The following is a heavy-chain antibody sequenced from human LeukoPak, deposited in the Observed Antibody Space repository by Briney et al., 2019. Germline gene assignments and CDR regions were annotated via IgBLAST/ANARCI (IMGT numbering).Heavy chain of an antibody. CDR3: ARHVDTAMGYYYYGMDV. CDR2: IYPGDSDT. Sequence: GESLKISCKGSGYSFTSYWIGWVRQMPGKGLEWMGIIYPGDSDTRYSPSFQGQVTISADKSISTAYLQWSSLKASDTAMYYCARHVDTAMGYYYYGMDVWSQGTTVTVSS. D-gene: IGHD5-18*01. CDR1: GYSFTSYW. V-gene: IGHV5-51*01. J-gene: IGHJ6*02.